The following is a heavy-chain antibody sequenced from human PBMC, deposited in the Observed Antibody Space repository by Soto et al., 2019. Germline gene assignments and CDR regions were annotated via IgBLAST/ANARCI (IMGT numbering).Heavy chain of an antibody. CDR1: GNSISSDY. V-gene: IGHV4-4*07. J-gene: IGHJ4*02. CDR2: LYTSGST. Sequence: TLSLTCTVTGNSISSDYWSWLRLPAGKGLEWIGLLYTSGSTNYNPSLKSRVTMSVDTSKNQFSLKLSSVNAADTAGYYCARVMEQLALEDWGQVTVV. CDR3: ARVMEQLALED. D-gene: IGHD6-6*01.